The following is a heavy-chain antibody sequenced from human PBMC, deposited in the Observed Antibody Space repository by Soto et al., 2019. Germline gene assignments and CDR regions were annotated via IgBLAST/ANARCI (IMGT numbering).Heavy chain of an antibody. CDR1: EFSFDDYA. J-gene: IGHJ4*02. D-gene: IGHD6-13*01. V-gene: IGHV3-23*01. CDR2: ITYTGVST. Sequence: EAQLLESGGDLVQPGGSLRLSCAASEFSFDDYAMSWVRQAPGKGLEWVSSITYTGVSTYYADSVKGRFTISRDNSRDTLFLQTNSLRAEDTAIYYCAKSSVWYPYFDSWGQGTLVTVSS. CDR3: AKSSVWYPYFDS.